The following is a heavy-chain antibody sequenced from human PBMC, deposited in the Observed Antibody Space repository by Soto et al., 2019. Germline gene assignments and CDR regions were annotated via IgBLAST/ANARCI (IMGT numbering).Heavy chain of an antibody. CDR1: GFTFSSYA. CDR3: AKDRMVHESGYYYYMDV. V-gene: IGHV3-23*01. CDR2: ISGSGGST. Sequence: PGGSLRLSCASSGFTFSSYAMSWVRQAPGKGLEWVSAISGSGGSTYYADSVKGRFTISRDNSKNTLYLQMNSLRAEDTAVYYCAKDRMVHESGYYYYMDVWGKGTTVTVSS. J-gene: IGHJ6*03. D-gene: IGHD2-8*01.